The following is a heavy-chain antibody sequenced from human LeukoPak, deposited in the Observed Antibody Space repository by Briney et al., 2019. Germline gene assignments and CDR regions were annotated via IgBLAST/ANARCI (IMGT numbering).Heavy chain of an antibody. CDR2: IRTTGGT. J-gene: IGHJ6*03. V-gene: IGHV4-4*07. CDR1: GGSISSYY. CDR3: ARDLGYCSGGSCYYYYMDV. Sequence: SETLSLTCTVSGGSISSYYWSWIRQPAGKGLEWIGRIRTTGGTRYNPSLKSRVTMSVDTSKNQFSLKLSSVTAADTAVYYCARDLGYCSGGSCYYYYMDVWGKGTTVTVSS. D-gene: IGHD2-15*01.